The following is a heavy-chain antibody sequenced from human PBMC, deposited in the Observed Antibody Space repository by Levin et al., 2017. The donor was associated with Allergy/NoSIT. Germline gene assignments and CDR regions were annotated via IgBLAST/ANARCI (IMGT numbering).Heavy chain of an antibody. Sequence: PGGSLRLSCAASEFTFSSFAMSWVRQAPGKGLEWVSSISGSGGSTYYADSVKGRLTISRDNSKNTLYLQMNSLGAEDTALYFCAKAPTSSPRYYFYMDVWGQGSTVTVSS. CDR3: AKAPTSSPRYYFYMDV. J-gene: IGHJ6*03. V-gene: IGHV3-23*01. D-gene: IGHD2-2*01. CDR1: EFTFSSFA. CDR2: ISGSGGST.